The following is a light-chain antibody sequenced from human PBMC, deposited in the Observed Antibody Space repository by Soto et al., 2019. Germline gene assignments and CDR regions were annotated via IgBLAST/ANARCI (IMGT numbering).Light chain of an antibody. CDR3: SSYAGSSNV. CDR1: SSDVGGYNY. CDR2: EVN. Sequence: QSALTQPPSASGSPGQSVAISCTGTSSDVGGYNYVSWYQQHPGKAPKLMIYEVNKRPSGVPDRFSGSKSGNTASLTVSGLQAEDEAEYYCSSYAGSSNVFGTGTNVTVL. V-gene: IGLV2-8*01. J-gene: IGLJ1*01.